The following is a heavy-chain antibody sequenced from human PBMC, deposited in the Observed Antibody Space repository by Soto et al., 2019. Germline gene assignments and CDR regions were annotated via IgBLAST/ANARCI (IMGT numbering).Heavy chain of an antibody. J-gene: IGHJ4*02. V-gene: IGHV4-34*01. CDR1: GGSFSGYY. D-gene: IGHD4-4*01. CDR3: ARGLGSVTTPFDY. Sequence: SETLSLTCAVYGGSFSGYYWSWIRQPPGKGLEWIGEINHSGSTNYNPSLKSRVTISVDTSKNQFSLKLSSVTAADTAVYYCARGLGSVTTPFDYWGQGTLVTVSS. CDR2: INHSGST.